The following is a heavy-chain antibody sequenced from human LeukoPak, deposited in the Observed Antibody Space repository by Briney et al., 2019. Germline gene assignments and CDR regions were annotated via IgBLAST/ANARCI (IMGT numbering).Heavy chain of an antibody. V-gene: IGHV4-59*12. D-gene: IGHD6-13*01. J-gene: IGHJ5*02. CDR3: ARVLAAAGNNWFDP. Sequence: SETLSLTCTVSGGSLSSYYWSWIRQPPGKAMEFIAYIYYTGNTYFNPSLKSRVTISVDTSKNQFSLKLSSVTAADTAVYYCARVLAAAGNNWFDPWGQGTLVTVSS. CDR1: GGSLSSYY. CDR2: IYYTGNT.